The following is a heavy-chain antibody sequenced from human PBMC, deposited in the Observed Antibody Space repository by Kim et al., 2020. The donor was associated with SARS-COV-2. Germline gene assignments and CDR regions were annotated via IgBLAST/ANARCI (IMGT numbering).Heavy chain of an antibody. J-gene: IGHJ4*02. V-gene: IGHV3-9*01. CDR3: AKGGYYDNTSSVIDY. D-gene: IGHD3-22*01. Sequence: DSVKSRFTISRCNAKNSLYLQMNSLRAENTSLYYCAKGGYYDNTSSVIDYWGQGTLVTVSS.